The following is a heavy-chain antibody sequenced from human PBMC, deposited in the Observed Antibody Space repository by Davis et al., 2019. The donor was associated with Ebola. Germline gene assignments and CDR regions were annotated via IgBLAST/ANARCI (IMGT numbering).Heavy chain of an antibody. D-gene: IGHD3-22*01. CDR2: IRSSSSYI. J-gene: IGHJ4*02. CDR3: ARVTNYYYDSNGDFDY. CDR1: GFTFSSYT. V-gene: IGHV3-21*01. Sequence: GESLKISCAASGFTFSSYTMNWVRQAPGKGPEWVSSIRSSSSYIYFADSVKGRFTISRDNAKNSLYLQMNSLRAEDTAVYYCARVTNYYYDSNGDFDYWGQGTLVTVSS.